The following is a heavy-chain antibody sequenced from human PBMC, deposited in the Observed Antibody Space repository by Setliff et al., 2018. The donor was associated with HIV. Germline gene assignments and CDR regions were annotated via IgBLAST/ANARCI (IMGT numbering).Heavy chain of an antibody. D-gene: IGHD1-26*01. CDR1: GGSMRSGSHF. J-gene: IGHJ2*01. V-gene: IGHV4-61*09. CDR3: ARAAYSGTYLWEPASDL. Sequence: PSETLSLTCTVSGGSMRSGSHFWSWIRQPAGKGLEWLGHVFVPGPTNYNSALGRRITISVEPTKNQFSLNLASATAADTAVYYCARAAYSGTYLWEPASDLWGPGTLVTVSS. CDR2: VFVPGPT.